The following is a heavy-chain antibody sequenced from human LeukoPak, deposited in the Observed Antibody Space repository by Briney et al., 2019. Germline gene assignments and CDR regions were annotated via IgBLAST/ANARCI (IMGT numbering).Heavy chain of an antibody. CDR3: TRVGYCSGGSCYSFAFDI. V-gene: IGHV3-49*04. CDR1: GFTLGVYA. Sequence: QAGGSLRLSCTASGFTLGVYAMSWVRQAPGKGLEWVGFIRSKAYGGTTEYAASVKGRFTISRDDSKSIAYLQMNSLKTDDTAVYYCTRVGYCSGGSCYSFAFDIWGQGTMVTVSS. CDR2: IRSKAYGGTT. D-gene: IGHD2-15*01. J-gene: IGHJ3*02.